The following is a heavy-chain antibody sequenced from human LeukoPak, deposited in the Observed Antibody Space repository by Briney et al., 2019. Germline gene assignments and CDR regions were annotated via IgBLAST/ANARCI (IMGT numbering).Heavy chain of an antibody. Sequence: ASVKVSCKASGYTFTCYYMHWVRQAPRQGLEWTGIINPSGGSTSYAQKFQGRVTMTRDTSTSTVYMELSSLRSEDTAVYYCAKDPTYYDIFGAFDIWGQGTMVTVSS. CDR3: AKDPTYYDIFGAFDI. V-gene: IGHV1-46*01. CDR1: GYTFTCYY. J-gene: IGHJ3*02. D-gene: IGHD3-9*01. CDR2: INPSGGST.